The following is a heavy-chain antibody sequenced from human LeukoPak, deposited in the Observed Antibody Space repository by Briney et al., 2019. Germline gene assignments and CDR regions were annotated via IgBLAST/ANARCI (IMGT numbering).Heavy chain of an antibody. CDR2: ISAYNGNT. V-gene: IGHV1-18*01. CDR1: GYTFTSYG. J-gene: IGHJ4*02. CDR3: VRDDPGDSSGYYYY. Sequence: GASVKVSCKASGYTFTSYGISWVRQAPGQGLEWMGWISAYNGNTSYAQKLQGRVTMTTDTSTSTAYMELRSLRSDDTAVYYCVRDDPGDSSGYYYYWGQGTLVTVSS. D-gene: IGHD3-22*01.